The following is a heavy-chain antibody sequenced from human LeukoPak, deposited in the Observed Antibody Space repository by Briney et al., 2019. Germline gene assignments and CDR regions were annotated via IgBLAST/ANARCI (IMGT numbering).Heavy chain of an antibody. J-gene: IGHJ4*02. V-gene: IGHV3-33*01. CDR3: ARDLGDYDSSGYYYNYFDY. CDR2: IWYDGTNK. Sequence: PGGSLRLSCAASGFTFSSYGMHWVRQAPGKGLEWVAVIWYDGTNKNYADSVKGRFTISRDNSKNTLYLQMNSLRAEDTAVYYCARDLGDYDSSGYYYNYFDYWGQGTLVTVSS. D-gene: IGHD3-22*01. CDR1: GFTFSSYG.